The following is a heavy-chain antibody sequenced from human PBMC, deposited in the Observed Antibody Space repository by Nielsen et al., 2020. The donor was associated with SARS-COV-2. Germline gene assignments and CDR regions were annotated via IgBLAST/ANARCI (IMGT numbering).Heavy chain of an antibody. D-gene: IGHD2-15*01. V-gene: IGHV1-69*13. CDR3: ARGVELPHQPPAMDV. J-gene: IGHJ6*02. CDR1: GYTFTSYG. Sequence: SVKVSCKASGYTFTSYGISWVRQAPGQGLEWMGGLIPVFGAANYAQKFQGRVTITADESTSTAYLRLTNLRSDDTAVYYCARGVELPHQPPAMDVWGQGTTVTVSS. CDR2: LIPVFGAA.